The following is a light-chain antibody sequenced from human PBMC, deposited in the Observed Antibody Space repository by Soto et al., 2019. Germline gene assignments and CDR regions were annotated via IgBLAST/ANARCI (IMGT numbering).Light chain of an antibody. V-gene: IGKV1-8*01. Sequence: AIRMTQSPSSFSASTGDRVTITCRASQGISSYLAWYQQKPGKAPKLLIYAASTLQSGVPSRFSGSGSGTDFTLTISCLQSEDFATYYGQQYYSYPRGFGQGTKVEIK. CDR3: QQYYSYPRG. CDR1: QGISSY. CDR2: AAS. J-gene: IGKJ1*01.